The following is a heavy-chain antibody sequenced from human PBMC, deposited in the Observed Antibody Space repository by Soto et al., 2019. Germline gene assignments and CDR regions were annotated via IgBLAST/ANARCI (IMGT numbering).Heavy chain of an antibody. CDR2: INPSGGST. J-gene: IGHJ6*02. D-gene: IGHD5-18*01. V-gene: IGHV1-46*01. CDR1: GYTFTSYY. Sequence: ASVKVSCKASGYTFTSYYMHWVRQAPGQGLEWMGIINPSGGSTSYAQKFQGRVTMTRDTSTSTVYMELSSLRSEDTAVYYCARKQDVDTAMVINNGMDVWGQGTTVTAP. CDR3: ARKQDVDTAMVINNGMDV.